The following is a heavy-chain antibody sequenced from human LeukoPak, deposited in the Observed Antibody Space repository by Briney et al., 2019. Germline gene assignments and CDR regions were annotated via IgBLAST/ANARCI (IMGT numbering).Heavy chain of an antibody. D-gene: IGHD5-24*01. CDR1: GFTFSSHS. CDR3: ARWRGLQSEFDC. J-gene: IGHJ4*02. CDR2: IGLDGAQK. V-gene: IGHV3-7*01. Sequence: GGSLRLSCAASGFTFSSHSMGWVRQAPGKGLECVATIGLDGAQKDFVDSVKGRFTLSRDNAKNSLFLEMNRLRVEDTAVYYCARWRGLQSEFDCWGQGTLFTVSS.